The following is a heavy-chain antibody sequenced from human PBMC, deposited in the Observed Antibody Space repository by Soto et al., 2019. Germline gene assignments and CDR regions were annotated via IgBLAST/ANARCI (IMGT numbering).Heavy chain of an antibody. CDR1: SFTFSSYW. D-gene: IGHD6-19*01. CDR2: IKQDGSEN. Sequence: DVRLVESGGGLVQPGGSLRLSCAASSFTFSSYWLSWVRQAPGKGLEWVATIKQDGSENYYVDSVKGRFTISRDNAKNSLYLQMSILRADDTAVYYCARDGPFISVAAPAFQYAMDVWGQGTTVTVS. V-gene: IGHV3-7*03. CDR3: ARDGPFISVAAPAFQYAMDV. J-gene: IGHJ6*02.